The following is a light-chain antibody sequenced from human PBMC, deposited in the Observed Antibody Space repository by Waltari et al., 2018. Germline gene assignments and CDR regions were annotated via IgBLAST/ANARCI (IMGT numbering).Light chain of an antibody. CDR2: DAS. Sequence: EIVLTQFPGTLSLSPGERATLSCRASQRVDNNYVTWYQQKPGQAPRPLIYDASTRASGIPDRFSGSGSGTDFTLTISRLEPEDFAVYYCQQYGGSPLYTFGQGTKVDIK. CDR1: QRVDNNY. V-gene: IGKV3-20*01. CDR3: QQYGGSPLYT. J-gene: IGKJ2*01.